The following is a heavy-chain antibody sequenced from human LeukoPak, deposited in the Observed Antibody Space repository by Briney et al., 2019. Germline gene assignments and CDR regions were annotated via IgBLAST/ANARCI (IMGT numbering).Heavy chain of an antibody. CDR3: AKDPSQDWGEYYFDY. V-gene: IGHV3-30*18. Sequence: GGSLRLSCAASGFTFSSYGMHWVRQAPGKGLEWVVVISYDGSNKYNADSVKGRFTISRDNSKNTLYLQMNSLRAEDTAVYYCAKDPSQDWGEYYFDYWGQGTLVTVSS. J-gene: IGHJ4*02. CDR2: ISYDGSNK. D-gene: IGHD7-27*01. CDR1: GFTFSSYG.